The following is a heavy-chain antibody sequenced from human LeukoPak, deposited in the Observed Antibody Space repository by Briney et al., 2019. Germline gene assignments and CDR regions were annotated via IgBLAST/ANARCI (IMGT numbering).Heavy chain of an antibody. CDR3: ARTVEVATINDYYYYMDV. CDR2: FYSSGNT. CDR1: GGSISNSSYY. D-gene: IGHD5-12*01. V-gene: IGHV4-39*07. J-gene: IGHJ6*03. Sequence: SETLSLTCTVSGGSISNSSYYWGWIRQPPVKGLEWIGSFYSSGNTYNSPSLKSRVTISVDTSKNQFSLKLSSVTAADTAVYYCARTVEVATINDYYYYMDVWGKGTTVTVSS.